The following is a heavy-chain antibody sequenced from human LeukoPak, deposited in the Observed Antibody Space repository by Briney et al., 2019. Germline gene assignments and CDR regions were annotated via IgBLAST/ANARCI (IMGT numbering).Heavy chain of an antibody. CDR2: INTDGRST. CDR1: GFTFSNYL. V-gene: IGHV3-74*01. CDR3: AKDPYLTGAVDY. Sequence: PGGSLRLSCAASGFTFSNYLMHWVHQAPGKGLVWVSRINTDGRSTIYADSVKGRFTISRDNAKNTLYLQMNSLRAEDTAVYYCAKDPYLTGAVDYWGQGTLVTVSS. D-gene: IGHD7-27*01. J-gene: IGHJ4*02.